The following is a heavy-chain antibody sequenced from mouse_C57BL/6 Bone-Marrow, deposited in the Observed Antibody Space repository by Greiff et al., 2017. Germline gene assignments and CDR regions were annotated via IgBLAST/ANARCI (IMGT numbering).Heavy chain of an antibody. Sequence: QVQLQQPGAELVRPGSSVKLSCKASGYTFTSYWMHWVKQRPIQGLEWIGNIDPSDSETHYNQKFKDKATLTVDKSSSTAYMQLSSLTSEDSAVYYCARGSYDYDWYYAMDYWGQGTSVTVSS. CDR3: ARGSYDYDWYYAMDY. J-gene: IGHJ4*01. CDR1: GYTFTSYW. D-gene: IGHD2-4*01. V-gene: IGHV1-52*01. CDR2: IDPSDSET.